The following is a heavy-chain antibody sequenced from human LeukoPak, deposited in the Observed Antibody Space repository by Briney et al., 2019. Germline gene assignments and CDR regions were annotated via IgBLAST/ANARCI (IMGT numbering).Heavy chain of an antibody. J-gene: IGHJ4*02. CDR2: ISGSGGST. Sequence: GGSLRLSCAASGFTFSSYAMSWVRQAPGKGLEWVSAISGSGGSTYYADSVKGRFTISRDNSKNTLYLQMNSLRAEDTAVYYCAEDRISSSWYLYFDYWGQGTLVTVSS. CDR3: AEDRISSSWYLYFDY. V-gene: IGHV3-23*01. CDR1: GFTFSSYA. D-gene: IGHD6-13*01.